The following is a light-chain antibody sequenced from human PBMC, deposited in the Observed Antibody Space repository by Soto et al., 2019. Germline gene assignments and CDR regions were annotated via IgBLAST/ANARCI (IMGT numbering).Light chain of an antibody. CDR1: SSDVGGYNY. J-gene: IGLJ1*01. V-gene: IGLV2-14*01. CDR3: STDTYSRTLYV. CDR2: DVS. Sequence: QSALTQPASVSGSPGQSITISCTGTSSDVGGYNYVSWYQQHPGKAPKLMIYDVSNRPSGVSNRFSGSKSGNTASLTISGLQADYEADYYCSTDTYSRTLYVVRTGTKLTVL.